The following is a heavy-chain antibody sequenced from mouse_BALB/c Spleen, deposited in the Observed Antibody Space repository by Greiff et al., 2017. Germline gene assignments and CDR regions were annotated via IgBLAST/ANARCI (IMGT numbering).Heavy chain of an antibody. CDR1: GFSLTSYG. J-gene: IGHJ4*01. V-gene: IGHV2-2*02. CDR3: ARSQTARATSYYAMDY. D-gene: IGHD3-2*01. Sequence: QVQLQQSGPGLVQPSQSLSITCTVSGFSLTSYGVHWVRQSPGKGLEWLGVIWSGGSTDYNAAFISRLSISKDNSKSQVFFKMNSLQANDTAIYYCARSQTARATSYYAMDYWGQGTSVTVSS. CDR2: IWSGGST.